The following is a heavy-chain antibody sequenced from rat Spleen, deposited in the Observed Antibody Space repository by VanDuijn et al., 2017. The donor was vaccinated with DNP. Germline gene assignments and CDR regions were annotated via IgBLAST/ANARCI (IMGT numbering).Heavy chain of an antibody. CDR3: AGRPPPTRGPFDY. D-gene: IGHD1-4*01. V-gene: IGHV5-7*01. CDR2: ISYDGGIT. J-gene: IGHJ2*01. CDR1: GFTFSNYG. Sequence: EVQLVESGGGLVQPGRSMKLSCAASGFTFSNYGMAWVRQAPKKGLEWVAYISYDGGITYYRDSVKGRFTISRDNAKSTLYLQMDSLRSEDTATYYCAGRPPPTRGPFDYWGQGVTVTVSS.